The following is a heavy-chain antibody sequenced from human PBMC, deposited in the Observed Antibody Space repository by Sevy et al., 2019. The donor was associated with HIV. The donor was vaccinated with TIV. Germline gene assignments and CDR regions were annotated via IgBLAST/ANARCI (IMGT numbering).Heavy chain of an antibody. J-gene: IGHJ6*02. CDR3: ATVSSITGTTRYYYYGMDV. V-gene: IGHV1-8*01. CDR2: MNPNSGNT. D-gene: IGHD1-20*01. CDR1: GYTFTSYD. Sequence: ASVKVSCKASGYTFTSYDINWVRQATGQGLEWMGWMNPNSGNTGYVQKFQGRVTMTRNTSISTAYMELSSLRSEDTAVYYCATVSSITGTTRYYYYGMDVWGQGTTVTVSS.